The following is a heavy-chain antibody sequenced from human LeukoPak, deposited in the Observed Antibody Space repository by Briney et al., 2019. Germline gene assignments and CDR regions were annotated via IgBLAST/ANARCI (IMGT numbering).Heavy chain of an antibody. J-gene: IGHJ3*02. D-gene: IGHD2-2*01. CDR1: EFSFSSYW. CDR2: INHSGST. CDR3: ARRSRVKFAFDI. Sequence: GSLRLSCAAFEFSFSSYWMSWVRQAPGKGLEWIGEINHSGSTNYNPSLKSRVTISVDTSKNQFSLKLSSVTAADTAVYYCARRSRVKFAFDIWGQGTMVTVSS. V-gene: IGHV4-34*01.